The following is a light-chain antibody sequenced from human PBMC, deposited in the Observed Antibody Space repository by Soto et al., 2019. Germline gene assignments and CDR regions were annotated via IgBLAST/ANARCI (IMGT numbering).Light chain of an antibody. CDR2: GAS. Sequence: EIVLTQSPGTLSLSPGERATLSCRASQSVSSSSLAWYQQKPGQAPRLLIYGASIRETGIPDRFSGSGSVTDFTLTISRLEPEDFAVYYCQQYGSTPRTFGQGTKVEIK. CDR1: QSVSSSS. V-gene: IGKV3-20*01. CDR3: QQYGSTPRT. J-gene: IGKJ1*01.